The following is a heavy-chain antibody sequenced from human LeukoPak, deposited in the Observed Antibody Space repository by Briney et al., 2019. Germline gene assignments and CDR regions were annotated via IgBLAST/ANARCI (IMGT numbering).Heavy chain of an antibody. J-gene: IGHJ4*02. CDR2: INPNSGGT. D-gene: IGHD6-13*01. Sequence: ASVKVSCKASGYTFTGYYMHWVRQAPGQGLEWMGWINPNSGGTNYAQKFQGRVTMTRDTSISTAYMELSRPRSDDTAVYYCARVKGIAAAGNRYFDYWGQGTLVTVSS. CDR3: ARVKGIAAAGNRYFDY. V-gene: IGHV1-2*02. CDR1: GYTFTGYY.